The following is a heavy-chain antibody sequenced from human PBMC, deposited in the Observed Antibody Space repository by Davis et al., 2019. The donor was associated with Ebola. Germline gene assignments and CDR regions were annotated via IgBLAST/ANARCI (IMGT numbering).Heavy chain of an antibody. V-gene: IGHV3-66*01. J-gene: IGHJ4*02. Sequence: GESLKISCAASGFTFSSYAMSWVRQAPGKGLEWVSVIYSGGSTYYADSVKGRFTISRDNSKNTLYLQMNSLRAEDTAVNYCARDPDSSSSYYFDYWGQGTLVTVSS. CDR2: IYSGGST. D-gene: IGHD6-13*01. CDR3: ARDPDSSSSYYFDY. CDR1: GFTFSSYA.